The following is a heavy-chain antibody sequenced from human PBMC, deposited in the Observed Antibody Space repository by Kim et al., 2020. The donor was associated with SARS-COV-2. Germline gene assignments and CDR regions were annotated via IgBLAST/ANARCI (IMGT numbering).Heavy chain of an antibody. CDR3: ARDVGYYRMYYFDY. CDR2: RSSSGSTI. J-gene: IGHJ4*02. V-gene: IGHV3-11*04. CDR1: GFTFSDYD. D-gene: IGHD4-4*01. Sequence: GGSLRLSCAASGFTFSDYDMCWIRQAPGKGLDLVSYRSSSGSTIYYTDSVKGRFTISRDNAKNSLYLQMNSLRGEDTAVYYCARDVGYYRMYYFDYWGQGTLVTVSS.